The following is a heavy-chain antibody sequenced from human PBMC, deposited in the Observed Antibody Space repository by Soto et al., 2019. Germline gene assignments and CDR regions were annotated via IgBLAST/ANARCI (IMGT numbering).Heavy chain of an antibody. V-gene: IGHV3-21*01. J-gene: IGHJ4*02. D-gene: IGHD3-9*01. CDR2: ISSSSSYI. CDR3: ARGPAGGYDILPPLDY. CDR1: GFTFSSYS. Sequence: EVQLVESGGGLVKPGGSLRLSCAASGFTFSSYSMNWVRQAPGKGLEWVSSISSSSSYIYYADSVKGRFTISRDNAKNSLYLQMNSLRAEDTAVYYCARGPAGGYDILPPLDYWGQGTLVTVSS.